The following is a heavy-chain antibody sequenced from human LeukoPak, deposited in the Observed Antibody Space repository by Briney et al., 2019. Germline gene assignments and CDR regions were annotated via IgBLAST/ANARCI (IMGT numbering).Heavy chain of an antibody. Sequence: PGGSLRLSCAASGFTFSDNYMSWIRQAPGKGLEWIGEINHSGSTNYNPSLKSRVTISVDTSKNQFSLKLSSVTAADTAVYYCARRVPAAIHWFDPWGQGTLVTVSS. CDR1: GFTFSDNY. D-gene: IGHD2-2*01. CDR2: INHSGST. CDR3: ARRVPAAIHWFDP. V-gene: IGHV4-34*01. J-gene: IGHJ5*02.